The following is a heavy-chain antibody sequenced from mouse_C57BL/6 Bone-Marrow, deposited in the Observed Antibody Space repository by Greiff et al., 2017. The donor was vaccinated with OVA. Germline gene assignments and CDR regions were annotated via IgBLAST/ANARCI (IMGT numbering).Heavy chain of an antibody. CDR1: GFTFTDYY. D-gene: IGHD1-1*01. CDR3: ARWGSSYGYWYFDV. CDR2: IRNKANGYTT. Sequence: EVKVVESGGGLVQPGGSLSLSCAASGFTFTDYYMSWVRQPPGKALEWLGFIRNKANGYTTEYSASVKGRFTIYRDNSQSILYLQMNARRAEDSATYYCARWGSSYGYWYFDVWGTGTTVTVSS. V-gene: IGHV7-3*01. J-gene: IGHJ1*03.